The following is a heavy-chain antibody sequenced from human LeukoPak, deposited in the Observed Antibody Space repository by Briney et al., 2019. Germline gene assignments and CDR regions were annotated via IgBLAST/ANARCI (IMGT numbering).Heavy chain of an antibody. CDR3: VRGGQGDGHSADEGFDI. CDR2: TYYRSNWYN. Sequence: SQTLSLTCAISGDSVSSNSAAWNWIRQSPSRGLEWLGRTYYRSNWYNDYEVSVKSRININPDTSKNLFSLQLSSVTPEDTAVYYCVRGGQGDGHSADEGFDIWGQGTMVTVS. CDR1: GDSVSSNSAA. D-gene: IGHD5-18*01. J-gene: IGHJ3*02. V-gene: IGHV6-1*01.